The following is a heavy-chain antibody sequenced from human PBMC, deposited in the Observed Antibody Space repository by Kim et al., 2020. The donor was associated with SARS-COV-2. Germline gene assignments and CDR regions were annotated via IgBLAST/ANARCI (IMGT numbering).Heavy chain of an antibody. CDR1: GFTFNTYE. D-gene: IGHD2-2*01. CDR3: ARGLYCNSTKCSFGLDV. Sequence: GGSLRLSCLASGFTFNTYEINWVRQAPGKGLEWFSYTNTGGSTIYFADSVKGRFTVSRDNARNSVYLQMNSLRDEDTAVYYCARGLYCNSTKCSFGLDVWGQGTTVTVSS. J-gene: IGHJ6*02. CDR2: TNTGGSTI. V-gene: IGHV3-48*03.